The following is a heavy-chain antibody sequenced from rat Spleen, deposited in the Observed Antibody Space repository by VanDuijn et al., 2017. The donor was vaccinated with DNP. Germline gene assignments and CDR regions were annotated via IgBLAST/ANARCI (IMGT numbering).Heavy chain of an antibody. V-gene: IGHV5-7*01. CDR2: ISYDGSRT. D-gene: IGHD1-10*01. CDR3: TREQHYHFDY. CDR1: GFTFSDYN. Sequence: EVQLVESGGGLVQPGRSLKLSCAASGFTFSDYNMAWVRQAPKKGLEWVATISYDGSRTYYRDSVKGRFTISRDNAYSALYLQMNSLKSEDTATYFCTREQHYHFDYWGQGVVVTVSS. J-gene: IGHJ2*01.